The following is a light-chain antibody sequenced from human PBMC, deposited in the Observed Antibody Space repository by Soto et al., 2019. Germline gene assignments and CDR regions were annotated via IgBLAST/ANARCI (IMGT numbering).Light chain of an antibody. V-gene: IGLV1-40*01. CDR2: GNS. CDR3: QSYDSSLSGSV. CDR1: SSNIGAGYD. J-gene: IGLJ3*02. Sequence: QAVVTQPPSVSGAPGQRVTISCTGSSSNIGAGYDVHWYQQLPGTAPKLLIYGNSNRPSGVPDRFSGSKSGTSASLAITGLQAEDEADYYCQSYDSSLSGSVFGGGT.